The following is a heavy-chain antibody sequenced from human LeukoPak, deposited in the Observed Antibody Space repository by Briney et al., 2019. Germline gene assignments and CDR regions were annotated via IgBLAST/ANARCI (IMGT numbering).Heavy chain of an antibody. D-gene: IGHD1-20*01. CDR3: AKGQRYNWDDDAVDM. J-gene: IGHJ3*02. Sequence: GGSLRLSCAASGFTFSGYWMSWVRLTPGKGLEWVANIKQDGSDKFYVDSVRGRFTVSRDNAKNLLYLQMNSVRVEDTAIYYCAKGQRYNWDDDAVDMWGQGTMVIVSS. CDR1: GFTFSGYW. V-gene: IGHV3-7*03. CDR2: IKQDGSDK.